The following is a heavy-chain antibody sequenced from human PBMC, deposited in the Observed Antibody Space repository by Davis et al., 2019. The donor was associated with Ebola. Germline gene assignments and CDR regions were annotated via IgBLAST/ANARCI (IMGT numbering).Heavy chain of an antibody. D-gene: IGHD5-12*01. Sequence: GESLKISCAASGFTFSSYWMSWVRQAPGKGLEWVANIKQDGREKYYVDSVKGRFTISRDNAKNSLYLQMNSLRAEDTAVYYCARLGGYAGFDYWGQGTLVTVSS. CDR2: IKQDGREK. CDR1: GFTFSSYW. J-gene: IGHJ4*02. CDR3: ARLGGYAGFDY. V-gene: IGHV3-7*03.